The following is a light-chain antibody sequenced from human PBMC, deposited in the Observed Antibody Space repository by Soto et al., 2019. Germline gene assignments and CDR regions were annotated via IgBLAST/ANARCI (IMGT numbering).Light chain of an antibody. CDR3: HQRSSWPLT. J-gene: IGKJ5*01. Sequence: EIVLTQSPATLSLSPGERATLSCRASQSISSYLAWYQQKPGQAPRLLIYDAYNRATGIPARFSGSGSATVFTLIISSLEPEDFAVYYCHQRSSWPLTFGLGTRLEIK. V-gene: IGKV3-11*01. CDR2: DAY. CDR1: QSISSY.